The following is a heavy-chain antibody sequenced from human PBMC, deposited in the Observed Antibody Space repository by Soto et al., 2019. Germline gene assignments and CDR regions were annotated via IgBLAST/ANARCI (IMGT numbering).Heavy chain of an antibody. J-gene: IGHJ6*02. CDR1: GFTVSSNY. CDR3: ARRVTMVRGVIDYYYYGMDV. Sequence: GGSLRLSCAASGFTVSSNYMSWVRQAPGKGLEWVSVIYSGGSTCYADSVKGRFTISRDNSKNTLYLQMNSLRAEDTAVYYCARRVTMVRGVIDYYYYGMDVWGQGTTVTVPS. CDR2: IYSGGST. D-gene: IGHD3-10*01. V-gene: IGHV3-53*01.